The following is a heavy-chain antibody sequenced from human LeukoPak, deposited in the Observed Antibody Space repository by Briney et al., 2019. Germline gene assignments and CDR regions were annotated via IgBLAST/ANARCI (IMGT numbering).Heavy chain of an antibody. V-gene: IGHV3-30*02. D-gene: IGHD2-2*01. CDR2: IRYDGSNK. CDR3: AKEYCCSTSCSAFHY. J-gene: IGHJ4*02. Sequence: PGGSLRLSCAASGFTFSSYGMHWVRQAPGKGLEWVAFIRYDGSNKYYADSVKGRFTISRDNSKNTLYLQMNSLRAEDTAVYYCAKEYCCSTSCSAFHYWGQGTLVTVSS. CDR1: GFTFSSYG.